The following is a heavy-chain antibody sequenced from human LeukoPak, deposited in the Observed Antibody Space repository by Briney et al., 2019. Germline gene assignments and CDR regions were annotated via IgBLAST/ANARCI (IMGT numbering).Heavy chain of an antibody. CDR1: GGSISSGSYY. Sequence: SETLSLTCTVSGGSISSGSYYWSWIRQPAGKGLEWIGRIYTSGSTNYNPSLKSRVTISVDTSTNQFSLKLTSVTAADTAVYYCARGETCSGDFCYFDAWGQGTLVTVSS. CDR3: ARGETCSGDFCYFDA. V-gene: IGHV4-61*02. CDR2: IYTSGST. J-gene: IGHJ5*02. D-gene: IGHD2-21*02.